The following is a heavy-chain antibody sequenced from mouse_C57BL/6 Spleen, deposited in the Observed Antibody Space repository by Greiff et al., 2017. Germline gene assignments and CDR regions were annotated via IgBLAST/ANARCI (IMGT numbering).Heavy chain of an antibody. V-gene: IGHV1-69*01. CDR3: ARGGNYSAWFAY. D-gene: IGHD2-1*01. CDR2: IDPSDSYT. J-gene: IGHJ3*01. Sequence: QVQLQQPGAELVMPGASVKLSCKASGYTFTSYWMHWVKQRPGQGLEWIGEIDPSDSYTNYNQKFKGKSTLTVDKSSSTAYMQLSSLTSEDSAVYYWARGGNYSAWFAYWGQGTLVTVSA. CDR1: GYTFTSYW.